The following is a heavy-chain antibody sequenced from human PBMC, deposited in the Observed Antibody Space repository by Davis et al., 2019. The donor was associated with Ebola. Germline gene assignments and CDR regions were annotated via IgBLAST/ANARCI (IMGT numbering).Heavy chain of an antibody. CDR1: GGSISSYY. V-gene: IGHV4-59*08. CDR3: ATYSGSLGTFDP. J-gene: IGHJ5*02. D-gene: IGHD1-26*01. CDR2: IYYSGST. Sequence: SETLSLTCTVSGGSISSYYWSWIRQPPGKGLEWIGYIYYSGSTNYNPSLKSRVTISVDTSKNQFSLKLSSVTTADTAVYYCATYSGSLGTFDPWGHGTLVTVSS.